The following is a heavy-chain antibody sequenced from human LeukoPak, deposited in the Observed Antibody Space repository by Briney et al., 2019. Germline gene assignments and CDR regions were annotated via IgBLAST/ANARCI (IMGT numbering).Heavy chain of an antibody. J-gene: IGHJ4*02. CDR1: GFTFSSYG. CDR2: IWYDGSNK. Sequence: GGSLRLSCAASGFTFSSYGMHWVRQAPGKGLEWVAVIWYDGSNKYYADSVKGRFTISRDNSKNTLYLQMNSLRAEDTAVYYCARDPLFEAVAGTNFDYWGQGTLVTVSS. CDR3: ARDPLFEAVAGTNFDY. V-gene: IGHV3-33*01. D-gene: IGHD6-19*01.